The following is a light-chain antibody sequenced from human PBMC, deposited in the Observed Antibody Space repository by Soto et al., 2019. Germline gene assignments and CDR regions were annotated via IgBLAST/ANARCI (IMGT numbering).Light chain of an antibody. V-gene: IGKV1-5*01. CDR1: QSITYW. J-gene: IGKJ2*01. CDR2: DVY. CDR3: QQYHSFSFT. Sequence: DIQMTQSPSSLSASVGDRVTITCRARQSITYWLAWYQQKPGRAAKLLIYDVYNLQSGVPSRFSGSGSGTEFTLTISSLQPDDSATYYCQQYHSFSFTFGQGTKLEIK.